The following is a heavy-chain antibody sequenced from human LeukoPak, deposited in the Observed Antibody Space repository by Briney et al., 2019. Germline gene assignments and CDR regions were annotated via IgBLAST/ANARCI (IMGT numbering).Heavy chain of an antibody. CDR1: GGSISRGGYY. V-gene: IGHV4-31*03. Sequence: SQTLSLTCTVSGGSISRGGYYWSWIRQHPGKCLQWIAYIFYGGSTFYNPSLKSRVTISVDTSKTQFSLKLSSVTAADTAVYYCARESGVRGVIAGPWFDPWGQGTLVTVSS. CDR3: ARESGVRGVIAGPWFDP. D-gene: IGHD3-10*01. J-gene: IGHJ5*02. CDR2: IFYGGST.